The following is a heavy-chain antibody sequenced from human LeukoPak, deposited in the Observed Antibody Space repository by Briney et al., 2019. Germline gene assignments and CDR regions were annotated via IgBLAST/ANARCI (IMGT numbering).Heavy chain of an antibody. J-gene: IGHJ3*02. CDR1: GFTFSSYA. CDR2: ISYDKSNK. D-gene: IGHD6-19*01. CDR3: ARSGVQWQWLLTYDAFDI. Sequence: GGSLRLSCAASGFTFSSYAMHWVRQAPGKGLEWVALISYDKSNKYYADSVKGRFTITRDNSKNTLFVQMNSLRTEDTAVYYCARSGVQWQWLLTYDAFDIWGQGTMVTVSS. V-gene: IGHV3-30-3*01.